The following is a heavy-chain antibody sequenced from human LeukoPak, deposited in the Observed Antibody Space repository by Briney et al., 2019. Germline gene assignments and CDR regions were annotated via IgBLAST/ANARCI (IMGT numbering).Heavy chain of an antibody. V-gene: IGHV3-21*01. CDR1: GFTFSSYS. Sequence: PGGSLRLSCAASGFTFSSYSMNWVRQAPGKGLEWVSSISSSSSYIYYADSVKGRFTISRDNAKNSLYLQMNSLRAEDTAVYYCARFQRYYHYMDVWGKGTTVTVSS. CDR3: ARFQRYYHYMDV. J-gene: IGHJ6*03. CDR2: ISSSSSYI. D-gene: IGHD6-25*01.